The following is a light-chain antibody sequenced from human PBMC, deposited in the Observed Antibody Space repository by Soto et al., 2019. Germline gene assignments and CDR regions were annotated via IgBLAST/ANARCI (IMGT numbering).Light chain of an antibody. J-gene: IGKJ4*01. Sequence: EIVLTQSPGTLSLSPGERATLSCRASQSVTSSYLAWYQQKPGQAPRLLIYGASSRATGIPDRFSGSGSGTDFTLTISRLEPEDFATYYCQETYSTPALTFGGGTKVEIK. CDR2: GAS. CDR3: QETYSTPALT. CDR1: QSVTSSY. V-gene: IGKV3-20*01.